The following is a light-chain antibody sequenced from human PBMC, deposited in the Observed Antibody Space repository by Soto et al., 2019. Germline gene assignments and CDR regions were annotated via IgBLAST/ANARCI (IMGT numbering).Light chain of an antibody. CDR1: QRVSSN. CDR2: GAS. Sequence: EIVMTQSPATLSVSPGERATLSCRASQRVSSNLVWYQQKPGQAPRLLIYGASTRATGIPARFSGSGSGTEFTLTISSLQSEDFAVYYCQQYNNWLITFGQGTRLEIK. CDR3: QQYNNWLIT. V-gene: IGKV3-15*01. J-gene: IGKJ5*01.